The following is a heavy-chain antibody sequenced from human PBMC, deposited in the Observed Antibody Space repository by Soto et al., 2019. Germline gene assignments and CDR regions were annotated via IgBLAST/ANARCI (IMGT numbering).Heavy chain of an antibody. CDR1: GGSISSGGYY. V-gene: IGHV4-31*03. D-gene: IGHD3-9*01. J-gene: IGHJ4*02. CDR2: IYYSGST. CDR3: ARGIIRWLSPYYVDY. Sequence: QVQLQESGPGLVKPSQTLSLTCTVSGGSISSGGYYWSWIRQHPGKGLEWIGYIYYSGSTYYNPYLKSRVTIXXDXSXXHFPLKLSSVTAADTAVYDCARGIIRWLSPYYVDYWGQGTLVTVSS.